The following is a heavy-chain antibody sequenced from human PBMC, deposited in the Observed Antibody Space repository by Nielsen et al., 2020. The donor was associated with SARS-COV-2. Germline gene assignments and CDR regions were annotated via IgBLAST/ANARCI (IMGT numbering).Heavy chain of an antibody. J-gene: IGHJ3*02. CDR3: ARSSGSAFDI. CDR2: IASSDKTT. D-gene: IGHD6-19*01. CDR1: GFTFSTYT. Sequence: GGSLRLSCAASGFTFSTYTMNWVRQAPGKGLEWVSYIASSDKTTYYADSVKGRFTVSRDNAKNSLYLQMSSLRAEDTAVYYCARSSGSAFDIWGQGTMVTVSS. V-gene: IGHV3-48*01.